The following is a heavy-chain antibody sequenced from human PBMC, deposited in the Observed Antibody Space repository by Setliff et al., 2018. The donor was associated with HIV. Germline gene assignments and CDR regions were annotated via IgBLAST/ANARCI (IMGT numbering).Heavy chain of an antibody. J-gene: IGHJ6*03. CDR1: GDTFNSYA. CDR2: VIPIFGTA. Sequence: SVKVSCKASGDTFNSYAISWVRQAPGQGLEWMGGVIPIFGTANYAQKFQGRVTITADESTSTAYMELSSLRSEDTAVYYCAKGGYYDSTGYYYYYFYYLDEWGKGTTVTVSS. CDR3: AKGGYYDSTGYYYYYFYYLDE. V-gene: IGHV1-69*13. D-gene: IGHD3-22*01.